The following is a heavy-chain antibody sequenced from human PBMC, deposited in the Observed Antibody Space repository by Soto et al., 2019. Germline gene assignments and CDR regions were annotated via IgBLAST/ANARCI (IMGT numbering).Heavy chain of an antibody. D-gene: IGHD2-15*01. CDR2: ISSSGTGI. CDR1: GFTFSDYY. V-gene: IGHV3-11*01. CDR3: ARAYSDAFDI. J-gene: IGHJ3*02. Sequence: PGGSLRLSCAASGFTFSDYYMTWIRQAPGKGLEWVSYISSSGTGIYYPDSMKGRCTISRDNAKKSLYLQMSSLRAEDTAVYYCARAYSDAFDIWGQGTMVTVSS.